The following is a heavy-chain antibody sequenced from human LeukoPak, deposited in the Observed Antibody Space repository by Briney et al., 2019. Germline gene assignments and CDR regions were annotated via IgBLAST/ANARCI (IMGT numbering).Heavy chain of an antibody. CDR3: ARMSRWSASSGYYVDGDY. Sequence: ASVKVSCKASGYTFTGYYMHWVRQAPGQGLEWMGWINPNSGGTNYAQKFQGRVTMTRDTSISTAYMELSRLRSDDTAVYYCARMSRWSASSGYYVDGDYWGQGTLVTVSS. D-gene: IGHD3-22*01. CDR1: GYTFTGYY. J-gene: IGHJ4*02. V-gene: IGHV1-2*02. CDR2: INPNSGGT.